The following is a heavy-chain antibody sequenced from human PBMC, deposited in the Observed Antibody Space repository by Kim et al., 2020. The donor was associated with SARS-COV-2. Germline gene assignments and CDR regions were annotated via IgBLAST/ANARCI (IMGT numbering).Heavy chain of an antibody. D-gene: IGHD6-19*01. CDR3: AKGSSSGWFYYYYGMDV. V-gene: IGHV3-30*18. CDR2: ISYDGSNK. Sequence: GGSLRLSCAASGFTFSSYGMHWVRQAPGKGLEWVAVISYDGSNKYYADSVKGRFTISRDNSKNTLYLQMNSLRAEDTAVYYCAKGSSSGWFYYYYGMDVWGQGTTVTVSS. CDR1: GFTFSSYG. J-gene: IGHJ6*02.